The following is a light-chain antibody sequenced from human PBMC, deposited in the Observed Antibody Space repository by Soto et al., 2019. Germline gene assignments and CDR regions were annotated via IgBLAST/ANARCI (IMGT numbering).Light chain of an antibody. Sequence: EIVMTQSPATLSVSPGERATLSCRASQSLSSNLAWYQQKAGQVPRLLIYDASTRATGIPARFSGSGSGTAFTRTISSLQSEDFAVYYCQQYNNWPRTFGQGTKVEIK. J-gene: IGKJ1*01. CDR2: DAS. V-gene: IGKV3-15*01. CDR1: QSLSSN. CDR3: QQYNNWPRT.